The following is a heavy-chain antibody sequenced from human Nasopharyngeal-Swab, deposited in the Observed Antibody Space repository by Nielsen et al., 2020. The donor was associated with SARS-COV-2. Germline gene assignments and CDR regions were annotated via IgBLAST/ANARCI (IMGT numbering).Heavy chain of an antibody. CDR1: GGSISSGGYY. Sequence: SETLSLTCTVSGGSISSGGYYWTWFRQHPGKGLEWIGYIYYSGSTYYNPSLKSRVTISVDTSKNQFSLKLSSVTAADTAVYYCARAMTVVVINALDIWGQGTMVTVSS. V-gene: IGHV4-31*03. CDR2: IYYSGST. D-gene: IGHD3-22*01. CDR3: ARAMTVVVINALDI. J-gene: IGHJ3*02.